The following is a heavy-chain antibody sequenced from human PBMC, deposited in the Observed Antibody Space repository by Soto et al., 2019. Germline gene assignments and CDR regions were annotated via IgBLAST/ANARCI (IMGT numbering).Heavy chain of an antibody. CDR2: INAGNGNT. V-gene: IGHV1-3*01. J-gene: IGHJ6*02. D-gene: IGHD3-22*01. Sequence: ASVKVSCKASGYTFTSYGIHWVRQAPGQRLEWTGWINAGNGNTKYSEKFQGRVTITRDTSASTDYLELSSLRSEDTAVYYCARDPNDSSAYYHHYYYGMDVWGQGTTVTSP. CDR1: GYTFTSYG. CDR3: ARDPNDSSAYYHHYYYGMDV.